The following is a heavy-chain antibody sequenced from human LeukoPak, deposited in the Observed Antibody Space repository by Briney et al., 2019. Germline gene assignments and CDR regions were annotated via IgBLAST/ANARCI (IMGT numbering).Heavy chain of an antibody. CDR1: GFTFSSYS. Sequence: GGSLRLSCAASGFTFSSYSMNWVRQAPGKGLEWVSYISSSSSTIYYADSVKGRFTISRDNSKNTLYLQMNSLRAEDTAVYYCARDHIVATTAAFDYWGQGTLVTVSS. CDR3: ARDHIVATTAAFDY. D-gene: IGHD5-12*01. CDR2: ISSSSSTI. V-gene: IGHV3-48*01. J-gene: IGHJ4*02.